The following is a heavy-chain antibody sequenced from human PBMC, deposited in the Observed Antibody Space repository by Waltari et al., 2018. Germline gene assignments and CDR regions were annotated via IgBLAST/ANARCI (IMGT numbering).Heavy chain of an antibody. Sequence: EVQLVESGGGLVKPGGSLRLSCAASGFTFSSYSMNWVRQAPGKGLEWVSSISSSSSYIYYADSVKGRFTISRDNAKNSLYLQMNSLRAEDTAVYYCARMTTVTTYAFDIWGQGTMVTVSS. CDR1: GFTFSSYS. D-gene: IGHD4-17*01. CDR2: ISSSSSYI. J-gene: IGHJ3*02. V-gene: IGHV3-21*01. CDR3: ARMTTVTTYAFDI.